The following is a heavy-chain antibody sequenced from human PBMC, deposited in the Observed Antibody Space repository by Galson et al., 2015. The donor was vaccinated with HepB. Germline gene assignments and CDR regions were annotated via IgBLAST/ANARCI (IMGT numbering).Heavy chain of an antibody. CDR1: GGTFSSYT. Sequence: SVKVSCKASGGTFSSYTISWVRQAPGQGLEWMGRIIPILGIANYAQKFQGRVTITADKSTSTAYMELSSLRSEDTAVYYCARTGHPNCGGDSYNPYYYYGMDVWGQGTTVTVSS. CDR3: ARTGHPNCGGDSYNPYYYYGMDV. D-gene: IGHD2-21*02. J-gene: IGHJ6*02. CDR2: IIPILGIA. V-gene: IGHV1-69*02.